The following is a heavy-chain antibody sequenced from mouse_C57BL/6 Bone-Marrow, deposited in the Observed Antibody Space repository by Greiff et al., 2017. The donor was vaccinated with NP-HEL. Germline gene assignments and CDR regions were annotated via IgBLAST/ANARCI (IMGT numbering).Heavy chain of an antibody. CDR1: GFTFSSYG. CDR3: ARHGGNLYAMDY. D-gene: IGHD1-1*02. Sequence: EVKLLESGGDLVKPGGSLKLSCAASGFTFSSYGMSWVRQTPDKRLEWVATISSGGSYTYYPDSVKGRFTISRDNAKNTLYLQMSSLKSEDTAMYYCARHGGNLYAMDYWGQGTSVTVSS. V-gene: IGHV5-6*01. J-gene: IGHJ4*01. CDR2: ISSGGSYT.